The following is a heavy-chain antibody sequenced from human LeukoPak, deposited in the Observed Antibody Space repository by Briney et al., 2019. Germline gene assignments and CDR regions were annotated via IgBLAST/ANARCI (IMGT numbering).Heavy chain of an antibody. J-gene: IGHJ5*02. V-gene: IGHV1-2*02. D-gene: IGHD3-10*01. CDR2: INPNGGGT. CDR1: GYTFTGYY. CDR3: ARDKRGLCFGELLKPPCLDH. Sequence: ASVKVSCKASGYTFTGYYMHWVRQAPGQGLEWMGWINPNGGGTNYAQKFQGRVTMTRDTSISTAYMELSRLRSDDTAVYYCARDKRGLCFGELLKPPCLDHWGQGTLVTVSS.